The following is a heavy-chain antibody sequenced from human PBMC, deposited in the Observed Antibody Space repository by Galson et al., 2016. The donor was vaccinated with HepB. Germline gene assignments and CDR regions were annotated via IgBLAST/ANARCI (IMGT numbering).Heavy chain of an antibody. Sequence: SETLSLTCAVYGGSFSGYYWSWIRQPPGKGLEWIAEINHSGSTNYNPSLKSRVTISVDTSKNQFSLKLSSVTAADTAVYYCARQGINMREVVPKGLCNWVDPWAREPWSPSPQ. V-gene: IGHV4-34*01. CDR2: INHSGST. CDR3: ARQGINMREVVPKGLCNWVDP. CDR1: GGSFSGYY. J-gene: IGHJ5*02. D-gene: IGHD3-22*01.